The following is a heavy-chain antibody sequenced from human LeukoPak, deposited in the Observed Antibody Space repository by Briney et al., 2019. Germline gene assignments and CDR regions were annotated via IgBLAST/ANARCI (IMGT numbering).Heavy chain of an antibody. CDR3: ARDDGFSCYSY. Sequence: GGSLRLSCAASGFTFSSYWMTWVRQAPGKGLEWVANMNLDGSVKYYVDSVKGRFIISRDNAKNSLFLQMNSLIAEDTAVYYCARDDGFSCYSYWGQGTLVTVSS. CDR2: MNLDGSVK. D-gene: IGHD3/OR15-3a*01. V-gene: IGHV3-7*01. J-gene: IGHJ4*02. CDR1: GFTFSSYW.